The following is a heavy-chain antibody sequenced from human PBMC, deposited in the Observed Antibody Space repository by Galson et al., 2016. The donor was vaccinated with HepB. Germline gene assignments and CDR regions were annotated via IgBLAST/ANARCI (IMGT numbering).Heavy chain of an antibody. J-gene: IGHJ4*02. V-gene: IGHV1-3*01. CDR2: INPGNGDT. Sequence: SVKVSCKASGYRFSSHAIHWVRQAPGQRLEWMGWINPGNGDTEFSQRFQGRVTITRDTSASTVYMDLHSLISEDTAIYYCARDMGSTSTPPFDYWGQGTPVTVSS. CDR3: ARDMGSTSTPPFDY. D-gene: IGHD3-10*01. CDR1: GYRFSSHA.